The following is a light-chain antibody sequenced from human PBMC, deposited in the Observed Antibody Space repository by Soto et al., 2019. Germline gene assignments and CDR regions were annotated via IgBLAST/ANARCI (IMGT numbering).Light chain of an antibody. CDR2: DVS. J-gene: IGLJ2*01. V-gene: IGLV2-14*01. CDR1: SSDVGGYNY. Sequence: QSVLTQPASVSGSPRQSITISCTGTSSDVGGYNYVSWYQQHPGKAPKLMIYDVSNRPSGVSNRFSGSKSGNTASLTISGLQAEDEADYYFSSYTSSTVVFGGGTKLTVL. CDR3: SSYTSSTVV.